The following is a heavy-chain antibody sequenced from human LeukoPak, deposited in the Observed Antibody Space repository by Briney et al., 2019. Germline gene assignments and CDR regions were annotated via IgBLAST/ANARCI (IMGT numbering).Heavy chain of an antibody. Sequence: GGSLRLSCAASGFTFSSYGMHWVRQAPGKGLEWVAFIRYDGSNKYYADSVKGRFTISRDNSKNTLYLQMNSLRAEDTAVYYCARERGSSSPYYYYYMDVWGKGTTVTVSS. J-gene: IGHJ6*03. V-gene: IGHV3-30*02. D-gene: IGHD6-6*01. CDR2: IRYDGSNK. CDR3: ARERGSSSPYYYYYMDV. CDR1: GFTFSSYG.